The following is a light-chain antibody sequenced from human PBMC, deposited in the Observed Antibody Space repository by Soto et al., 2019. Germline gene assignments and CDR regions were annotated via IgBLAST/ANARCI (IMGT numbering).Light chain of an antibody. Sequence: DIQMTQSPSSLSASVGDRVTITCRASQSISSYLNWYQQKPGKAPKLLIYAASSLQSGVPSRFSGSGSGTDFTLTIRRLQPEDFATYYCQHSYRTLWTFGQGTKVEIK. J-gene: IGKJ1*01. CDR3: QHSYRTLWT. CDR2: AAS. V-gene: IGKV1-39*01. CDR1: QSISSY.